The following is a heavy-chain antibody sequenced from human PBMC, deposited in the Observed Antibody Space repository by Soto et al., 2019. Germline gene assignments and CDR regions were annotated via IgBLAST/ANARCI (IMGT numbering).Heavy chain of an antibody. Sequence: QMQMQESGPRLVKPSETLSLTCTVSGASITDSYWSWIRQPPEKGLEWIGYIYFSGVATYNPSLKSRANMSRDTSKNEFSLKLTSVTAADTAIYYCARGDSDLAVSEAAYWGQGTLVTVSS. V-gene: IGHV4-59*01. CDR2: IYFSGVA. J-gene: IGHJ1*01. D-gene: IGHD2-15*01. CDR1: GASITDSY. CDR3: ARGDSDLAVSEAAY.